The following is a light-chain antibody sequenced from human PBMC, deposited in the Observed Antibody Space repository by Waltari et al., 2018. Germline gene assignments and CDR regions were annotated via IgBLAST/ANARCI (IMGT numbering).Light chain of an antibody. CDR1: SSNIGSNS. CDR3: AAWDDSLSGRV. V-gene: IGLV1-47*01. Sequence: QSVLTQPPSASGTPGQRVTISCSGSSSNIGSNSVYWYQQLPGTPPTLLISRNNQLPSVVPNRFSRSKSGTSASLASSGGRSEDEAVDYCAAWDDSLSGRVFGGGTKLTVL. J-gene: IGLJ3*02. CDR2: RNN.